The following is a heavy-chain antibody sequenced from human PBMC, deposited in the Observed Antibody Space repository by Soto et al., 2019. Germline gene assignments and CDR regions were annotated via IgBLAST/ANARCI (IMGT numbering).Heavy chain of an antibody. D-gene: IGHD2-2*01. CDR3: ARGDRVPAAIVIGFDY. J-gene: IGHJ4*02. Sequence: ESGGGVVQPGRSLRLSCAASGFTFSSYGMHWVRQAPGKGLEWVAVIWYDGSNKYYADSVKGRFTISRDKSKNTLYLQMNSLRAEDTAVYYCARGDRVPAAIVIGFDYWGQGTLVTVSS. V-gene: IGHV3-33*01. CDR1: GFTFSSYG. CDR2: IWYDGSNK.